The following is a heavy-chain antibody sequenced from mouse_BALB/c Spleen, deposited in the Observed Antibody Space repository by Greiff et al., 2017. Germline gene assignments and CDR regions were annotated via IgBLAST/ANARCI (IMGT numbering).Heavy chain of an antibody. CDR3: ARYSSSYWYFDV. Sequence: QVQLQQPGAELVKPGASVKLSCKASGYTFTSYWMHWVKQRPGQGLEWIGEINPSNGRTNYNEKFKSKATLTVDKSSSTAYMQLSSLTSEDSAVYYCARYSSSYWYFDVWGAGTTVTVSS. CDR2: INPSNGRT. CDR1: GYTFTSYW. V-gene: IGHV1S81*02. D-gene: IGHD1-1*01. J-gene: IGHJ1*01.